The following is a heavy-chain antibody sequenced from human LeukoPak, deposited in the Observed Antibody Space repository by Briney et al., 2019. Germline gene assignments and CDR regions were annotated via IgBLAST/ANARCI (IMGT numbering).Heavy chain of an antibody. CDR3: ARRVSSSGWFDP. J-gene: IGHJ5*02. Sequence: GESLKISCKGSGYSFTSYWTSWVRQMPGKGLEWMGRIDPSDSYTNYSPSFQGHVTISADKSISTAYLQWSSLKASDTAMYYCARRVSSSGWFDPWGQGTLVTVSS. D-gene: IGHD6-6*01. V-gene: IGHV5-10-1*01. CDR1: GYSFTSYW. CDR2: IDPSDSYT.